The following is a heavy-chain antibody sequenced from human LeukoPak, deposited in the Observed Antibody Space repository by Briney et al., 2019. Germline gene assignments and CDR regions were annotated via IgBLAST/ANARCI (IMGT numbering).Heavy chain of an antibody. CDR3: ASTVVGLMNDY. Sequence: GGSLRLSCEASGFTFSSYWMSWVRQAPGKGLEWVANIKQDGSEKYYVDSVKGRFTISRDNAKNALFLQMNSLRAEDTAVYYCASTVVGLMNDYWGQGTLVSVSS. CDR1: GFTFSSYW. D-gene: IGHD6-19*01. J-gene: IGHJ4*02. V-gene: IGHV3-7*02. CDR2: IKQDGSEK.